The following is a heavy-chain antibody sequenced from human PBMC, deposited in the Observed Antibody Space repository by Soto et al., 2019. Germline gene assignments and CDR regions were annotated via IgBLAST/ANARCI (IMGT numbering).Heavy chain of an antibody. CDR1: GFTFNNYA. D-gene: IGHD3-10*01. CDR2: ISGTGGTT. J-gene: IGHJ4*02. V-gene: IGHV3-23*01. Sequence: EVQLLESGGGLVQPGGSLRLSCAASGFTFNNYALTWVRQAPGKGLEWVSSISGTGGTTYYADSVKGRFTISRDNSKNTLYLQMNSLRVEDTAVYYCAKDRTLGAGSYVYCDYWGQGTLVTVSP. CDR3: AKDRTLGAGSYVYCDY.